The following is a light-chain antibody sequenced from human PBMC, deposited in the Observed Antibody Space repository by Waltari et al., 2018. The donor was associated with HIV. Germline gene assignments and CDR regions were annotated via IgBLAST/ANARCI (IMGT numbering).Light chain of an antibody. CDR3: QSTDISGTLVV. CDR1: ALPSQH. Sequence: SYDLTQPPSVSVSPGQTAEITCSGDALPSQHGHWYQQKPGQAPILMIYNDHERPSGIPERFSGSTSGTTVTLTISGVQAEDEADYYCQSTDISGTLVVFGRGTKLTVL. V-gene: IGLV3-25*03. CDR2: NDH. J-gene: IGLJ2*01.